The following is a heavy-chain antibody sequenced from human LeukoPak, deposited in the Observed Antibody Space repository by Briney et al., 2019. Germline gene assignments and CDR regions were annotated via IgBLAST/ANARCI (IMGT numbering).Heavy chain of an antibody. Sequence: VKPSETLSLTCTVSGGSISNYYWSWIRQPPGKGLEWIGYLYYSGSTDCNPSLKSRVTISVDTSKNQFSLNLSSVTAADTAVYYCARARFGDLFFDYWGQGTLVTVSS. CDR3: ARARFGDLFFDY. V-gene: IGHV4-59*01. D-gene: IGHD3-10*01. CDR2: LYYSGST. J-gene: IGHJ4*02. CDR1: GGSISNYY.